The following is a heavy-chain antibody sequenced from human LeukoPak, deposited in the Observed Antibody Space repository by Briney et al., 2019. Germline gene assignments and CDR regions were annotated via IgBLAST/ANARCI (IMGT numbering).Heavy chain of an antibody. CDR3: AKDSRESSGHFPYYYYYHYGLDV. V-gene: IGHV3-21*04. Sequence: GGSLRLSCAASGFTFRSYSMNRVRQAPGKGLEWVSSISSSSNYIYYADSVKGRFTISRDNAKNSLYLQVNSLRAEDTAVYYCAKDSRESSGHFPYYYYYHYGLDVWGQGTTVTVSS. CDR2: ISSSSNYI. D-gene: IGHD3-22*01. J-gene: IGHJ6*02. CDR1: GFTFRSYS.